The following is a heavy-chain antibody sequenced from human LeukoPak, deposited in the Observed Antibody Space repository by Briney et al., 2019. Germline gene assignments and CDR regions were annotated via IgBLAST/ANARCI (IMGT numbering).Heavy chain of an antibody. D-gene: IGHD1-26*01. J-gene: IGHJ4*02. Sequence: PGGSLRLSCAASGFTFSSYAMRWVRQAPGKGLEWVSAISGSGGSTYYADSVKGRFTISRDNAKNSLYLQMNSLRAEDTAVYYCARDGAEWELPTYYFDYWGQGTLVTVSS. V-gene: IGHV3-23*01. CDR3: ARDGAEWELPTYYFDY. CDR2: ISGSGGST. CDR1: GFTFSSYA.